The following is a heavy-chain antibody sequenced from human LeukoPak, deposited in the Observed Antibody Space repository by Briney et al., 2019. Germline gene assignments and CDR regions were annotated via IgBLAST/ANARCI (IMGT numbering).Heavy chain of an antibody. CDR2: ITGPADYT. CDR1: GFTFSNYA. D-gene: IGHD1-1*01. V-gene: IGHV3-23*01. Sequence: GGSLRLSCAASGFTFSNYAMSWVRQAPGKGLEWVSTITGPADYTFYADSVKGRFTVPRDNSKNTLHLQMNSLRVEDTAAYYCAKDYLGQLVLFDIWGQGTMVTVSS. J-gene: IGHJ3*02. CDR3: AKDYLGQLVLFDI.